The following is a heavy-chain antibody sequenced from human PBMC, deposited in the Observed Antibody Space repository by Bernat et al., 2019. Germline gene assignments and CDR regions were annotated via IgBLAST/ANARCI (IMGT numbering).Heavy chain of an antibody. D-gene: IGHD6-19*01. V-gene: IGHV4-59*08. CDR1: GASIRGYY. J-gene: IGHJ4*02. CDR3: AKHASTSSSGWYHLDY. CDR2: MYFAGNT. Sequence: QVQLQESGPGLVKPSETLSLTCTVSGASIRGYYWSWIRQPPGKGLGWTGNMYFAGNTNYNPSLKSRVTVSSDTSKNQFSLKLSSVTAADTAVDYCAKHASTSSSGWYHLDYWGQGSLVTGSS.